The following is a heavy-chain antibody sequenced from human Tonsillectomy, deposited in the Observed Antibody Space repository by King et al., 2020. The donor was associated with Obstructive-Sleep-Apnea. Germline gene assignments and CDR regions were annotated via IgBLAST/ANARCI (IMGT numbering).Heavy chain of an antibody. CDR1: GYSFTSYW. Sequence: QLVQSGAEVKKPGESLKISCKGYGYSFTSYWIGWVRLMPGKVLEWMMIIYPGDSDTKYIPSFQGQVTILADKSISTAYVQWSSLKASDTAMYYCARMAAAGRSLDYWGQGTLVTVSS. D-gene: IGHD6-13*01. CDR2: IYPGDSDT. CDR3: ARMAAAGRSLDY. J-gene: IGHJ4*02. V-gene: IGHV5-51*01.